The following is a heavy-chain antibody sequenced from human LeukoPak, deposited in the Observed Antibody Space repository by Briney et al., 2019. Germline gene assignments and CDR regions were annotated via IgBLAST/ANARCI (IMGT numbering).Heavy chain of an antibody. V-gene: IGHV1-46*01. J-gene: IGHJ4*02. CDR2: VNPSGGST. CDR1: GYTFTSYY. D-gene: IGHD3-22*01. CDR3: VKDYDSSGYYPDY. Sequence: ASVKVSCKASGYTFTSYYMHWVRQAPGQGLEWMGIVNPSGGSTSYAQKFQGRVTMTRDTSTSTVYMELNSLRSEDTAVYYCVKDYDSSGYYPDYRGQGTLVTVSS.